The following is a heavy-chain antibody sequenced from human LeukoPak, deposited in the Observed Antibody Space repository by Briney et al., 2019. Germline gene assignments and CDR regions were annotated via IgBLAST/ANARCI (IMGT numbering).Heavy chain of an antibody. Sequence: GGSLRLSCDASEFIFSDYDMNWVRQAPGKGLEWVAHISASGRTNYYADSVKGRFTISRDNSKNTLYLQMNSLRAEDTAVYYCARVPPYGSGSRAHAVGPNYWFDPWGQGTLVTVSS. J-gene: IGHJ5*02. D-gene: IGHD3-10*01. CDR2: ISASGRTN. V-gene: IGHV3-48*03. CDR1: EFIFSDYD. CDR3: ARVPPYGSGSRAHAVGPNYWFDP.